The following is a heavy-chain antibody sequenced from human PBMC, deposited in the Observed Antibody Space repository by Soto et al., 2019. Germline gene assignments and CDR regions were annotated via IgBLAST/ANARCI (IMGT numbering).Heavy chain of an antibody. CDR1: GSTFSSYA. CDR2: ISGSGGST. J-gene: IGHJ4*02. CDR3: AKDMYGDKYYFDY. D-gene: IGHD4-17*01. Sequence: GGSLRLSCAASGSTFSSYAMSWVRQAPGKGLQWVSAISGSGGSTYYADSVKGRFTISRENSKNTLYLQMNSLRAEDTAVYYCAKDMYGDKYYFDYWGQGTLVTVSS. V-gene: IGHV3-23*01.